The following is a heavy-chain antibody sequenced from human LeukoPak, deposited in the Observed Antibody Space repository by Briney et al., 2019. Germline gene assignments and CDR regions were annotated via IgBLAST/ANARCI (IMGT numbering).Heavy chain of an antibody. D-gene: IGHD3-16*01. Sequence: SETLSLTCAVYGGSFSGYYWSWIRQPPGKGLEWIGEINDSGSTYYNPSLKSRVTISVDTSKNQFSLKLSSVTAADTAVYYCAGELIRRGEYAFDIWGQGTMVTVSS. CDR3: AGELIRRGEYAFDI. V-gene: IGHV4-34*01. CDR1: GGSFSGYY. J-gene: IGHJ3*02. CDR2: INDSGST.